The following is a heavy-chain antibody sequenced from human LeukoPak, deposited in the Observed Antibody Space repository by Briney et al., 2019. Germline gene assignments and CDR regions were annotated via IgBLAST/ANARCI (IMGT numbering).Heavy chain of an antibody. CDR1: GYSLTELA. Sequence: ASVKVSCKISGYSLTELAIHWVRQAPGKGLEWMGGSDPEDVKTTFAEKFQGRVTFTEDTSTDTAFMELSRLRSDDTAVYYCATFQAYANSGHLRPYFDYWGQGTLVTVSS. V-gene: IGHV1-24*01. CDR2: SDPEDVKT. CDR3: ATFQAYANSGHLRPYFDY. D-gene: IGHD3-22*01. J-gene: IGHJ4*02.